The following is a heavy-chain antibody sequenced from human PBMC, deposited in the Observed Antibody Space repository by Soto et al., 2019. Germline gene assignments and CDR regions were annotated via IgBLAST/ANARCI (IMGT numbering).Heavy chain of an antibody. V-gene: IGHV3-23*01. CDR2: ISGSGGST. D-gene: IGHD3-22*01. CDR3: AKDHDDSSGYYWTSFDY. Sequence: PGGSLRLSCAASGFTFSSYAMSWVRQAPGKGLEWVSAISGSGGSTYYADSVKGRFTISRDNSKNTLYLQMNSLRAEDTAVYYCAKDHDDSSGYYWTSFDYWGQGTLVTSPQ. J-gene: IGHJ4*02. CDR1: GFTFSSYA.